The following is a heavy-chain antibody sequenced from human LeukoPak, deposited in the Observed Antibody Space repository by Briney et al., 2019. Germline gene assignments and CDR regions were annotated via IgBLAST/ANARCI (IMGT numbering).Heavy chain of an antibody. CDR1: DESFSGYY. CDR2: IDHSGST. CDR3: ARVIPRQNYGDYDN. Sequence: SETLSLTCAVYDESFSGYYCSWIRQPPRKGLEWIGEIDHSGSTNYNPSLKSRVTISVDTSKNQFSLKLSSVTAADTAVYYCARVIPRQNYGDYDNWGQGTLVTVSS. J-gene: IGHJ4*02. D-gene: IGHD4-17*01. V-gene: IGHV4-34*09.